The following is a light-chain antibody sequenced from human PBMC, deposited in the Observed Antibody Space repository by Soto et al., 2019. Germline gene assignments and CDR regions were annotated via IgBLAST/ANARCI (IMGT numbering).Light chain of an antibody. Sequence: QSVLTQSPSASASLGASVKLTCTLSSGHSSYAIAWHQQQPEKGPRYLMKLNSDGSHSKGDGIPDRFSGSSSGAERYLTISSLQSEDEAYYYCQTWGTGIHGVFGGGTKLTVL. CDR3: QTWGTGIHGV. CDR2: LNSDGSH. J-gene: IGLJ3*02. CDR1: SGHSSYA. V-gene: IGLV4-69*01.